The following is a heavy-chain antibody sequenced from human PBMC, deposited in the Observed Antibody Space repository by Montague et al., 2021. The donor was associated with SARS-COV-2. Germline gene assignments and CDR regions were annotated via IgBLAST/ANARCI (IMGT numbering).Heavy chain of an antibody. J-gene: IGHJ6*03. D-gene: IGHD3-10*01. CDR1: GGSFSTYS. Sequence: SVTLSLTCAVHGGSFSTYSWNWIRQPPGKGLEWIGEIHHGGSTNYNPSLKSRVTISADTSKNQFSLKLTCVAAADTAVYYCARLGDGVVPSPILGVGPYYSYCYMDVWGKGTTVTVSS. CDR2: IHHGGST. CDR3: ARLGDGVVPSPILGVGPYYSYCYMDV. V-gene: IGHV4-34*01.